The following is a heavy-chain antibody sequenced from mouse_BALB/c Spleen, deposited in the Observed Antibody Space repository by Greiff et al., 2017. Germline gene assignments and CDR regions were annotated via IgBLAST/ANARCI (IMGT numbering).Heavy chain of an antibody. CDR3: ARRALWSVIYAMDY. Sequence: QVHVKQSGPGLVQPSQSLSITCTVSGFSLTSYGVHWVRQSPGKGLEWLGVIWSGGSTDYNAAFISRLSISKDNSKSQVFFKMNSLQADDTAIYYCARRALWSVIYAMDYWGQGTSVTVSS. J-gene: IGHJ4*01. CDR1: GFSLTSYG. CDR2: IWSGGST. D-gene: IGHD1-1*02. V-gene: IGHV2-4-1*01.